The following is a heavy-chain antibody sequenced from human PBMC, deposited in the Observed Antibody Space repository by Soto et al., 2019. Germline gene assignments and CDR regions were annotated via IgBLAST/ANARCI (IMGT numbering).Heavy chain of an antibody. V-gene: IGHV1-24*01. CDR2: FDPEDGET. J-gene: IGHJ4*02. D-gene: IGHD2-2*01. CDR3: ATESIVVAPAPFDY. CDR1: GYTLTELS. Sequence: ASVKVSCKVSGYTLTELSMHWVRQAPGKGLEWMGGFDPEDGETIYAQKFQGRVTMTEDTSTDTAYMELSSLRSEDTAVYYCATESIVVAPAPFDYWGQATLVNV.